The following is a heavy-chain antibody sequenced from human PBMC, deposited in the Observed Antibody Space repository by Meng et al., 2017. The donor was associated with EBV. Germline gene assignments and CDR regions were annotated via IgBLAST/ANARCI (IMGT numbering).Heavy chain of an antibody. CDR2: IIPIFGTA. CDR1: GGTFSSYA. D-gene: IGHD6-13*01. J-gene: IGHJ4*02. V-gene: IGHV1-69*06. Sequence: VPLGQPWVTVKSPGSSVKSSCKASGGTFSSYAISWVRQAPGQGLEWMGGIIPIFGTANYAQKFQGRVTITADKSTSTAYMELSSLRSEDTAVYYCARAEIAAAGRLDYWGQGTLVTVSS. CDR3: ARAEIAAAGRLDY.